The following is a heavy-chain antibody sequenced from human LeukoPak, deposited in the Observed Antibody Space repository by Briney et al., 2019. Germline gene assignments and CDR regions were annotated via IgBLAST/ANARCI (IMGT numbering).Heavy chain of an antibody. V-gene: IGHV3-53*01. D-gene: IGHD2-15*01. J-gene: IGHJ4*02. CDR1: GFTVSSNY. CDR2: IYSGGST. CDR3: AKAAMVVAAAQPLY. Sequence: GGSLRLSCAASGFTVSSNYMSWVRQAPGKGLEWVSVIYSGGSTYYADSVKGRFTISRDNSKNTLYLQMNSLRAEDTAVYYCAKAAMVVAAAQPLYWGQGTLVTVSS.